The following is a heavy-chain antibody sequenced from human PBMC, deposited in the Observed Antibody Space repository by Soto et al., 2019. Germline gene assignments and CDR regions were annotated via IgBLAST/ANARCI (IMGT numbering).Heavy chain of an antibody. CDR2: IYYSGST. D-gene: IGHD6-6*01. V-gene: IGHV4-31*03. J-gene: IGHJ3*02. CDR1: GGSISSGGYY. CDR3: ARGGSASPVDAFDI. Sequence: QVQLQESGPGLVKPSQTLSLTCTVSGGSISSGGYYWSWIRQHPGKGLEWIGYIYYSGSTYYNPSLKTRVTTSVDTSKIQFSLKLSSVTAADTAVYYCARGGSASPVDAFDIWGQGTMVTVSS.